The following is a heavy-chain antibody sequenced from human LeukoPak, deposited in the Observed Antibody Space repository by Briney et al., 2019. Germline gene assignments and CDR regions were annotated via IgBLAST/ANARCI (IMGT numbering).Heavy chain of an antibody. CDR3: SRSALYYYDSSGYHGWFDP. J-gene: IGHJ5*02. Sequence: PGGSLRLSCTASGFTFGDYAMSWFRQAPGKGLEWVGFIRSKAYGGTTEYAASVKGRFTISRDDSKSIAYLQMNSLKTEDTAVYYCSRSALYYYDSSGYHGWFDPWGQGTLVTVSS. CDR1: GFTFGDYA. CDR2: IRSKAYGGTT. D-gene: IGHD3-22*01. V-gene: IGHV3-49*03.